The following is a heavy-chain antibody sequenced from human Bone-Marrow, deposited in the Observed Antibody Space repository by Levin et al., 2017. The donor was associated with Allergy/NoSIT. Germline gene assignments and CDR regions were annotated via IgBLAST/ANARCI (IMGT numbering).Heavy chain of an antibody. CDR3: TRVPSPHSFKYDFWRGGVYYYYYMDV. Sequence: GESLKISCTTSGFTFGDSAMSWVRQAPGKGLEWVGFIRSKAYGGTKEHAASVKGRFTISRDDSRSIAYLQMNNLKIEDTAVYYCTRVPSPHSFKYDFWRGGVYYYYYMDVWGKGTTVTVSS. J-gene: IGHJ6*03. CDR1: GFTFGDSA. D-gene: IGHD3-3*01. V-gene: IGHV3-49*04. CDR2: IRSKAYGGTK.